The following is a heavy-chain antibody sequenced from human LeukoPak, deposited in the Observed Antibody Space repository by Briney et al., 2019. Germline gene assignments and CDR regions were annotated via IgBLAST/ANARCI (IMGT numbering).Heavy chain of an antibody. J-gene: IGHJ6*04. D-gene: IGHD4-17*01. Sequence: GSSVKVSCKASRGTFSSYAISWVRQAPGQGLEWMAGIIPIFGTANYAQKFQGRVTITADESTSTAYMELSSLRSEDTAVYYCASAYGDYTSDIYYYGMGVWGKGTTVTVSS. V-gene: IGHV1-69*01. CDR3: ASAYGDYTSDIYYYGMGV. CDR2: IIPIFGTA. CDR1: RGTFSSYA.